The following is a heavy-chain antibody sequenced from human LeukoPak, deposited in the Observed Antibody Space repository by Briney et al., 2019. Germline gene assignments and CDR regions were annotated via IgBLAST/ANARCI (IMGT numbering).Heavy chain of an antibody. D-gene: IGHD3-10*01. Sequence: ASVKVSCKASGYTFTSYYMHWVRQAPGQGLEWMGIVNPSGGTTSYAQKLQGRVTMTTDTSTSTAYMELRSLRSDDTAVYYCARELPRSYGSGSYYSDYWGQGTLVTVSS. CDR1: GYTFTSYY. CDR3: ARELPRSYGSGSYYSDY. V-gene: IGHV1-46*01. CDR2: VNPSGGTT. J-gene: IGHJ4*02.